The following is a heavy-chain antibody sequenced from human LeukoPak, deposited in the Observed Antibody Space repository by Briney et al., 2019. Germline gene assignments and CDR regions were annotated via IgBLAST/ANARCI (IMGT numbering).Heavy chain of an antibody. CDR3: TTAEVGVVTAIRPLNWFDP. CDR2: IGNTET. J-gene: IGHJ5*02. V-gene: IGHV3-23*01. Sequence: GGSLRLSCAASGFTFDTYAMSWVRQAPGKGLEWVSTIGNTETYYADSVKGRFTISRDNRQNTLYLQMNSLKTEDTAVYYCTTAEVGVVTAIRPLNWFDPWGQGTLVTVSS. D-gene: IGHD2-21*02. CDR1: GFTFDTYA.